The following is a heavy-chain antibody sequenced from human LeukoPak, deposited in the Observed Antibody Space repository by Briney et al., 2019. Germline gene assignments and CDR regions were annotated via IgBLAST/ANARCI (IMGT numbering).Heavy chain of an antibody. CDR1: GYIFTGYY. CDR2: INPNNGGT. J-gene: IGHJ4*02. CDR3: ARELNYFDF. V-gene: IGHV1-2*02. Sequence: ASAKVSCKASGYIFTGYYFHWVRQAPGQGLEWMGWINPNNGGTNYAQKFQGRVTMTRDTSITTTYMELSRLISDDTAIYYCARELNYFDFWGQGTLLTVSS.